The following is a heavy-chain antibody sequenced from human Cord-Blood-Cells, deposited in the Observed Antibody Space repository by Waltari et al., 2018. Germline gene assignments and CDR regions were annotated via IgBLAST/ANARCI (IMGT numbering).Heavy chain of an antibody. D-gene: IGHD3-10*01. V-gene: IGHV4-34*01. J-gene: IGHJ4*02. CDR2: INHSGST. Sequence: QVQLQQWGAGLLKPSETLSLTCAVYGGSFSGYYWSWTRHPPGKGLEWIGEINHSGSTNYNPSLKSRVTISVDTSKNQFSLKLSSVTAADTAVYYCARHYYYGSGSYPLFDYWGQGTLVTVSS. CDR1: GGSFSGYY. CDR3: ARHYYYGSGSYPLFDY.